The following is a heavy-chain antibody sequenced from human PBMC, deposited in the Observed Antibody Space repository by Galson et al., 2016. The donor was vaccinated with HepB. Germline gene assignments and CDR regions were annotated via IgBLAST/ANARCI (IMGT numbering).Heavy chain of an antibody. CDR1: GFTFSSYD. CDR3: AKGPTSYFYGMDV. V-gene: IGHV3-13*04. CDR2: IGTAGDT. Sequence: SLRLSCAASGFTFSSYDMHWVRQATGKGLEWVSAIGTAGDTYYPGSVKGRFTISRDNSKNTLYLQMNSLRADDMAVYYCAKGPTSYFYGMDVWGQGTTVTVSS. J-gene: IGHJ6*02.